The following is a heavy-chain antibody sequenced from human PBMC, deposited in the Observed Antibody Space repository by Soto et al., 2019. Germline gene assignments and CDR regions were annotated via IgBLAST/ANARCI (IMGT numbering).Heavy chain of an antibody. Sequence: GGSLRLSCAASGFTFDDYAMHWVRQAPGKGLEWVSGISWNSGSIGYADSVKGRFTISRDNAKNSLYLQMNSLRAEDTALYYCAKDIGYCSGGSCYGGAFDIWGQGTMVTVSS. CDR2: ISWNSGSI. CDR3: AKDIGYCSGGSCYGGAFDI. D-gene: IGHD2-15*01. CDR1: GFTFDDYA. V-gene: IGHV3-9*01. J-gene: IGHJ3*02.